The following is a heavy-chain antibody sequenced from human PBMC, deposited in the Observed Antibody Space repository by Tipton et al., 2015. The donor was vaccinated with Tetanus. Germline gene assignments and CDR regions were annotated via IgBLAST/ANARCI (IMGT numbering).Heavy chain of an antibody. J-gene: IGHJ4*02. CDR1: GFTFSSYG. Sequence: SLRLSCAASGFTFSSYGMHWVRQAPGKGLEWVAVIWYDGSNKYYADSVKGRFTISRDNSKNTLYLQMNSLGAEDTAVYYCARDPRDQLELVYWGQGTLVTVSS. CDR2: IWYDGSNK. V-gene: IGHV3-33*01. CDR3: ARDPRDQLELVY. D-gene: IGHD1-1*01.